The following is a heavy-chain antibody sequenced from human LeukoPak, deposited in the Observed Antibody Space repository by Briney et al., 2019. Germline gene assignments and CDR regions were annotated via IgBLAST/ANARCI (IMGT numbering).Heavy chain of an antibody. Sequence: ASVKVSCKASGYTFTGYYMHWVRQAPGQGLEWMGRINPNSGGTNYAQKFQGRVTMTGDTSISTAYMELSRLRSDDTAVYYCARAGSGSSPYYYGMDVWGQGTTVTVSS. CDR3: ARAGSGSSPYYYGMDV. CDR2: INPNSGGT. V-gene: IGHV1-2*06. CDR1: GYTFTGYY. D-gene: IGHD3-10*01. J-gene: IGHJ6*02.